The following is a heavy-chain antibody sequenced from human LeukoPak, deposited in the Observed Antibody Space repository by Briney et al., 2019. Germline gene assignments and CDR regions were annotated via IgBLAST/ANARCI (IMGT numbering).Heavy chain of an antibody. CDR3: AKGPVQGHCSSTSCQSRLLVHDYYYYYGMDV. Sequence: TPGGSLRLSCAASGFTFSSYSMNWVRQAPGKGLEWVSSISSSSSYIYYADSVKGRFTISRDNSKNTLYLQMNSLRAEDTAVYYCAKGPVQGHCSSTSCQSRLLVHDYYYYYGMDVWGQGTTVTVSS. CDR1: GFTFSSYS. CDR2: ISSSSSYI. V-gene: IGHV3-21*04. D-gene: IGHD2-2*01. J-gene: IGHJ6*02.